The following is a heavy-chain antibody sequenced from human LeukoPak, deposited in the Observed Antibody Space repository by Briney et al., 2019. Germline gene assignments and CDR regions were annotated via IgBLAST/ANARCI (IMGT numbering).Heavy chain of an antibody. CDR2: INPSGGST. V-gene: IGHV1-46*01. Sequence: ASVKVSFKASGYTFTSYYMHWVRQAPGQGLEWMGIINPSGGSTSYAQKFQGRVTMTRDTSTNTVYMELSSLRSEDTAVYYCASNLIAARRGYFDYWGQGTLVTVSS. CDR1: GYTFTSYY. D-gene: IGHD6-6*01. CDR3: ASNLIAARRGYFDY. J-gene: IGHJ4*02.